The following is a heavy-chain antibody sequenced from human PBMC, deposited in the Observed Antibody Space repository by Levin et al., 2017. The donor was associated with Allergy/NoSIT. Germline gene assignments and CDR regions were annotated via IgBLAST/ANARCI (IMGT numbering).Heavy chain of an antibody. J-gene: IGHJ4*02. V-gene: IGHV3-23*01. CDR1: GFTFRDQA. D-gene: IGHD1-26*01. CDR3: AGIYFDY. Sequence: PGGSLRLSCGASGFTFRDQAMSWARQAPGKGLEWVSVISKNGGSSYYADSVKGRFTISRDNSKNMVYLQMNSLRAEDTAVYYCAGIYFDYWGQGTLVTVPS. CDR2: ISKNGGSS.